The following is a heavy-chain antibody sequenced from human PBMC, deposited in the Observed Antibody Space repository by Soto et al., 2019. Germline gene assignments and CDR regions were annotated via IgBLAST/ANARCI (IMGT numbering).Heavy chain of an antibody. CDR3: ARDYDSSGQLADYYYGMDV. D-gene: IGHD3-22*01. CDR2: IRTYNGNT. J-gene: IGHJ6*02. Sequence: ASVKVSCKASGYTFTNYEISWVRQAPGQGLEWMGWIRTYNGNTNYAQKIHGRVTMTTDTSTSTAYMELRSLRPDDTAVYYCARDYDSSGQLADYYYGMDVWGQGTTVTVSS. V-gene: IGHV1-18*01. CDR1: GYTFTNYE.